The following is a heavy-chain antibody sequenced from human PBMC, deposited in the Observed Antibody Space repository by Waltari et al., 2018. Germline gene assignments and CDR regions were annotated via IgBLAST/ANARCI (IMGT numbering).Heavy chain of an antibody. J-gene: IGHJ4*02. CDR2: IYYSGST. Sequence: QLQLQESGPGLVKPSETLSLTCTVSGCSISSSSYSWGWIRQPPGKGLEWIGIIYYSGSTYYNPSLKSRVTISVDTSKNQFSLKLSSVTAADTAVYYCASREYDSFDYWGQGTLVTVSS. D-gene: IGHD3-3*01. V-gene: IGHV4-39*07. CDR3: ASREYDSFDY. CDR1: GCSISSSSYS.